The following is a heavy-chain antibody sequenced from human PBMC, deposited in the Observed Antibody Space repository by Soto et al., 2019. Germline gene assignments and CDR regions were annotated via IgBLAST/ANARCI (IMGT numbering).Heavy chain of an antibody. CDR3: ARMQGIQLWLHAYYYYYGMDV. D-gene: IGHD5-18*01. Sequence: VKVSSKASGYTFTCYYLHSVRHAHGQVIELMGWINPNSGGTNYAQKFQGRVTMTRDTSISTAYMELSRLRSDDTAVYYCARMQGIQLWLHAYYYYYGMDVWGQGTTVTVSS. V-gene: IGHV1-2*02. CDR2: INPNSGGT. J-gene: IGHJ6*02. CDR1: GYTFTCYY.